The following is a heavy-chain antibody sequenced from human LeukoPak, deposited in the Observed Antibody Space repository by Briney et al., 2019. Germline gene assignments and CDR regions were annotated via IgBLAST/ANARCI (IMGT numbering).Heavy chain of an antibody. V-gene: IGHV3-30*03. CDR1: GFTFSSYG. CDR2: ISYDGSNK. J-gene: IGHJ6*02. D-gene: IGHD2-8*01. CDR3: ARGMNPGYYYYGMDV. Sequence: GGSLRLSCAASGFTFSSYGMHWVRQAPGKGLEWVAVISYDGSNKYYADSVKGRFTISRDNSKNTLYLQMNSLRAEDTAVYYCARGMNPGYYYYGMDVWGQGTTVTVSS.